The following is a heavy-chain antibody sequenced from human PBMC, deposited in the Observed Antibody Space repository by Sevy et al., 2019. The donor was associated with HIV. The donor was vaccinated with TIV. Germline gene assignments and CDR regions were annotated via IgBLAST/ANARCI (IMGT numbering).Heavy chain of an antibody. D-gene: IGHD6-19*01. Sequence: GESLKISCAASGFTFSSYSMNWVRQAPGKGLEWVSSISSSSSYIYYADSVKGRFTISRDNAKNSLYLQMNSLRAEDTAVYYCARGAYSSGWTDAFDIWGQGTMVTVSS. CDR2: ISSSSSYI. CDR1: GFTFSSYS. J-gene: IGHJ3*02. V-gene: IGHV3-21*01. CDR3: ARGAYSSGWTDAFDI.